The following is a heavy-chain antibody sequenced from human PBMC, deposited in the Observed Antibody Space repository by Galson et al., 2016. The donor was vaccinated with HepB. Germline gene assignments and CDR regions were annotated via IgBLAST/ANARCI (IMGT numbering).Heavy chain of an antibody. D-gene: IGHD3-10*01. J-gene: IGHJ4*02. CDR2: IKSKYDGGTT. CDR3: TASTWEFSEFYLDY. CDR1: GVTFSNAW. Sequence: SLRLSCAASGVTFSNAWMNWVRQAPGKGLEWVGRIKSKYDGGTTDYAAPVKDRFSISRDDSRYTLYLQMNSLKSEDTAVYYCTASTWEFSEFYLDYWGQGTLVTVSS. V-gene: IGHV3-15*07.